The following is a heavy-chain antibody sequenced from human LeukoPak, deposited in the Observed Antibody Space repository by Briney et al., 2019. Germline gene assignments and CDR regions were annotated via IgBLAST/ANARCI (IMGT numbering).Heavy chain of an antibody. CDR1: GFTVSSNY. Sequence: GGSLRLSCAASGFTVSSNYMSWVRQAPGKGLEWVGRIKSKTDGGTTDYAAPVKGRFTISRDDSKNTLYLQMNSLRAEDTAVYYCARGPSGYHNTGGQGTLVTVSS. CDR3: ARGPSGYHNT. J-gene: IGHJ4*02. D-gene: IGHD5-12*01. V-gene: IGHV3-15*01. CDR2: IKSKTDGGTT.